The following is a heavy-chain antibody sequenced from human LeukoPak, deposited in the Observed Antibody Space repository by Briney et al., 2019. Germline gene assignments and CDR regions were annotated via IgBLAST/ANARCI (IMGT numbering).Heavy chain of an antibody. J-gene: IGHJ4*02. V-gene: IGHV3-23*01. CDR3: AKAVSGYYGSGSYNY. CDR2: ISGSGGST. D-gene: IGHD3-10*01. CDR1: GFTFSSYA. Sequence: PGGSLRLSCAASGFTFSSYAMSWVRQAPGKGLEWVSAISGSGGSTYYADSVKGRFTISRDNSKNTLNLQMNSLRAEDTAVYYCAKAVSGYYGSGSYNYWGQGTLVTVSS.